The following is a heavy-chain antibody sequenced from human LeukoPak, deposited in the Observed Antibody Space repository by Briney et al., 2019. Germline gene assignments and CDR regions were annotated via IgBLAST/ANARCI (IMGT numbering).Heavy chain of an antibody. CDR1: GFTFSAHY. V-gene: IGHV3-72*01. D-gene: IGHD3-3*01. J-gene: IGHJ4*02. CDR3: AKAFCSEKQCTLDS. Sequence: GGSLRLPCAASGFTFSAHYMDWVRQAPGKGLEWVGRIREKVNSYTTVYAASVKGRFTISRDDSTNSVFLQMNSLKTEDTAVYYCAKAFCSEKQCTLDSWGQGTLVSVSS. CDR2: IREKVNSYTT.